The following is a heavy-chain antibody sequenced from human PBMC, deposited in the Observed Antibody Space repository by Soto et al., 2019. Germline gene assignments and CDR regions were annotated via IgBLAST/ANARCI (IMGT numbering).Heavy chain of an antibody. D-gene: IGHD3-9*01. CDR2: ISSSSSYI. J-gene: IGHJ6*02. CDR3: ARDRDDILTDWYYYYGMDV. CDR1: GFTFSSYS. Sequence: EVQLVESGGGLVKPGGSLRLSCAASGFTFSSYSMNWVRQAPGKGLEWVSSISSSSSYIYYADSVKGRFTISRDNAKNALYLQMNSLRAEETAVYYCARDRDDILTDWYYYYGMDVWGQGTTVTVSS. V-gene: IGHV3-21*01.